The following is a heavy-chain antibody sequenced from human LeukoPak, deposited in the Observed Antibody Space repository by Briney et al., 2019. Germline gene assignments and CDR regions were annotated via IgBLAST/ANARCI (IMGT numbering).Heavy chain of an antibody. J-gene: IGHJ4*02. D-gene: IGHD3-3*01. Sequence: TSVKVSCKASGFTFTSSAMQWVRQARGQRLEWIGWIVVGSGNTNYAQKFQERVTITRDMSTSTAYMELRSLRSDDTAVYYCARHPRDFWSGYPSYYFDYWGQGTLVTVSS. CDR3: ARHPRDFWSGYPSYYFDY. V-gene: IGHV1-58*02. CDR2: IVVGSGNT. CDR1: GFTFTSSA.